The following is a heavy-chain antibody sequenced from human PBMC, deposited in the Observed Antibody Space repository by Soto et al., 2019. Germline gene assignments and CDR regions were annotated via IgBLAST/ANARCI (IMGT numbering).Heavy chain of an antibody. CDR3: ASQYYDILTGYQEVDY. CDR1: GFTFRNYG. J-gene: IGHJ4*02. V-gene: IGHV3-30*03. CDR2: ISYDGSNK. D-gene: IGHD3-9*01. Sequence: LRLSCAASGFTFRNYGMHWVRHAPGKGLEWVAVISYDGSNKYYADSVKGRFTISRDNSKNTLYLQMNRLRAEDTAVYYCASQYYDILTGYQEVDYWGQGTLVTVSS.